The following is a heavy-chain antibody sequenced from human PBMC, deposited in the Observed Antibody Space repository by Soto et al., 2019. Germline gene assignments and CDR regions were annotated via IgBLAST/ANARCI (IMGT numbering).Heavy chain of an antibody. J-gene: IGHJ6*02. D-gene: IGHD3-22*01. CDR1: GGTFSSYA. Sequence: QVQLVQSGAAVKKPGSSVKVSCKASGGTFSSYAISWVRQAPGQGLEWMGGIIPIFGTADYAQKFQGRVTITADESTSTAYMELSSLRSEDTAVYYCAKHYDNWDYYCGMDVWGQGTTVTVSS. V-gene: IGHV1-69*12. CDR3: AKHYDNWDYYCGMDV. CDR2: IIPIFGTA.